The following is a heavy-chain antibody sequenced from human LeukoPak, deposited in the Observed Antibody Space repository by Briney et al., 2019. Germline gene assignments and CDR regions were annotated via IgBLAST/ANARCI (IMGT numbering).Heavy chain of an antibody. J-gene: IGHJ4*02. CDR1: RDTFSSYA. CDR3: ARSEVLAIYDYVWGSYPQQL. CDR2: IIPIFGTA. V-gene: IGHV1-69*13. D-gene: IGHD3-16*02. Sequence: GASVKVSCTASRDTFSSYAISWVRQAPGQGLEWMGGIIPIFGTANYAQKFQGRVTITADESTSTAYMELSSLRSEDTAVYYCARSEVLAIYDYVWGSYPQQLWGQGTLVTVSS.